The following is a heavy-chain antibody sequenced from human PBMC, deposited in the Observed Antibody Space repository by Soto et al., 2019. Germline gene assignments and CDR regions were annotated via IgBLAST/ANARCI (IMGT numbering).Heavy chain of an antibody. CDR1: GGSISSYY. CDR3: ASRSGSGSSYYFDY. V-gene: IGHV4-59*01. CDR2: IYYSGST. D-gene: IGHD3-10*01. Sequence: PSETLSLTCTVSGGSISSYYWIWIRQPPGKGLEWIGYIYYSGSTNYNPSLKSRVTISVDTSKNQFSLKLSSVTAADTAVYYCASRSGSGSSYYFDYWGQGTLVTV. J-gene: IGHJ4*02.